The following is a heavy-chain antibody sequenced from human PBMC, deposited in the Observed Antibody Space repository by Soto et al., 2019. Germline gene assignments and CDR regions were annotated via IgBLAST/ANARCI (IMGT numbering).Heavy chain of an antibody. CDR2: IYPGDSDT. CDR3: AKHDHCYGSGIYYYYYGMDV. D-gene: IGHD3-10*01. V-gene: IGHV5-51*01. Sequence: GESLKIFCKGSGYSFASYWIGWVRQMPGKGLEWVGIIYPGDSDTRYSPSFQGQVTSSAAKSSSNAYLQWSSLKASDSAMYYCAKHDHCYGSGIYYYYYGMDVWGQGTTVTVSS. J-gene: IGHJ6*02. CDR1: GYSFASYW.